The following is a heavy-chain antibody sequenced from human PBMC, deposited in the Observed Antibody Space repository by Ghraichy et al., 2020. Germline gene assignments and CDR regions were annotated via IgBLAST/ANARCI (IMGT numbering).Heavy chain of an antibody. D-gene: IGHD2-15*01. Sequence: GESLNISCKGSGYSFTSNWIAWVRQMPGKGLEWMGIIYPGDSDTRYSPSFQGQVTILVDKSISTAYLQWSSLKASDTAVYYCARLGYCGGDSCPSTYPYYYGMDVWGQGTTVTVSS. CDR2: IYPGDSDT. CDR1: GYSFTSNW. CDR3: ARLGYCGGDSCPSTYPYYYGMDV. V-gene: IGHV5-51*01. J-gene: IGHJ6*02.